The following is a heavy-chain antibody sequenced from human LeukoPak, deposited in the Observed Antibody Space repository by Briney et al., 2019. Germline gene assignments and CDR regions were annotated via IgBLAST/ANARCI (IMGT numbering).Heavy chain of an antibody. CDR3: AKKTADYYYMDV. V-gene: IGHV3-30*02. CDR2: VWSDGSNK. Sequence: GGSLRLSCAASGFTFSTYGMHWVRQAPGKGLEWVSFVWSDGSNKYYTDSVKGRFTISRDNSKNTLYLQMNSLRGEDTAVYHCAKKTADYYYMDVWGKGTTVTVSS. J-gene: IGHJ6*03. CDR1: GFTFSTYG.